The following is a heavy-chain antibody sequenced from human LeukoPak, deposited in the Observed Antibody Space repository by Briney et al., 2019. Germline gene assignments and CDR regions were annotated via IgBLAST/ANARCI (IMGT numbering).Heavy chain of an antibody. CDR1: GYTFTSYY. Sequence: ASVKVSCKASGYTFTSYYMHWVRQAPGQGLEWMGIINPSGGSTSYAQKFQGRVTMTRDTSTSTVYMELSSLRSEDTAVYYCATGDYDSSAYSGSFDYWGQGTLVTVSS. CDR2: INPSGGST. D-gene: IGHD3-22*01. CDR3: ATGDYDSSAYSGSFDY. J-gene: IGHJ4*02. V-gene: IGHV1-46*01.